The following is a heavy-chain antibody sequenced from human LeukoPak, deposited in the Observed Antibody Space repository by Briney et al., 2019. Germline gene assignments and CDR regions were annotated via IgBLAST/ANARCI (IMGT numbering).Heavy chain of an antibody. CDR1: GGTFSSYA. D-gene: IGHD6-19*01. CDR2: IIPILGIA. CDR3: ARDPRIAVAGTWDY. Sequence: GSSVKVSCKASGGTFSSYAISWVRQAPGQGLEWMGRIIPILGIANYAQKFQGRVTITADKSTSTAYMELSSLRSEDTAVYYCARDPRIAVAGTWDYWGQGTLVTVSS. V-gene: IGHV1-69*04. J-gene: IGHJ4*02.